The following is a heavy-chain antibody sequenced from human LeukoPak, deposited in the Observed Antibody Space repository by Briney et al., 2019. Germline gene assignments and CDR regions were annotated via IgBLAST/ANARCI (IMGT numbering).Heavy chain of an antibody. D-gene: IGHD3-22*01. Sequence: PSETLSLTCAVYGGSFSGYYWSWIRQPPGKGLEWIGEINDSGSTNYNPSLKSRVTISVDTSKNQFSLKLSSVTAADTAVYYCARLPYYYDSSGYYCFSFDYWGQGTLVSVST. CDR1: GGSFSGYY. V-gene: IGHV4-34*01. CDR2: INDSGST. CDR3: ARLPYYYDSSGYYCFSFDY. J-gene: IGHJ4*02.